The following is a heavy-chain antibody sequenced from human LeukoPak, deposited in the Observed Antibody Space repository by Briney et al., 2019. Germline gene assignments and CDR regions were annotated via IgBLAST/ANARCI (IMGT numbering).Heavy chain of an antibody. CDR1: GYTFTGYY. Sequence: ASVKVSCKASGYTFTGYYMHWVRQAPGQGLEWMGWINPNSGGTNYAQKFQGRVTVTRDTSISTAYMGLSRLRSDDTAVYYCASGIAAAGTIGNWFDPWGQGTLVTVSS. V-gene: IGHV1-2*02. CDR3: ASGIAAAGTIGNWFDP. D-gene: IGHD6-13*01. J-gene: IGHJ5*02. CDR2: INPNSGGT.